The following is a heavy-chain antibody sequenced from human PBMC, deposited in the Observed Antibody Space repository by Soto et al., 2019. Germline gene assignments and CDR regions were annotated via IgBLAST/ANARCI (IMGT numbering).Heavy chain of an antibody. CDR1: GFTFSDYY. J-gene: IGHJ4*02. CDR2: ISSSGSTI. CDR3: ARDSSGWYNMKIDY. Sequence: GGSLSLSRAASGFTFSDYYMSWIRQAPGKGLEWVSYISSSGSTIYYADSVKGRFTISRDNAKNSLYLQMNSLRAEDTAVYYCARDSSGWYNMKIDYWGQGTLVTVSS. D-gene: IGHD6-19*01. V-gene: IGHV3-11*01.